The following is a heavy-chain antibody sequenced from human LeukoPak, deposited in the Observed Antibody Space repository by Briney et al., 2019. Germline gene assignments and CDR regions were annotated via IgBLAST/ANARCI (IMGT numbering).Heavy chain of an antibody. CDR3: AKDLRSAYRLTPYDAFDI. CDR2: ISGSSGNT. D-gene: IGHD1-14*01. Sequence: GGSLRLSCAASGFTFSSYAMSWVRQAPGKGLEWVSVISGSSGNTYYADSVKGRFTISRDNSKNTLYLQMNSLRAEDTAIYYCAKDLRSAYRLTPYDAFDIWGQGTMVTVSS. CDR1: GFTFSSYA. V-gene: IGHV3-23*01. J-gene: IGHJ3*02.